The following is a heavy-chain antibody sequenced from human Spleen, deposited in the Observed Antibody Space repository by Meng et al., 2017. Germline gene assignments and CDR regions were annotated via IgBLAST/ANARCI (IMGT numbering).Heavy chain of an antibody. CDR2: IYSSGST. CDR1: VGSISLSS. D-gene: IGHD5/OR15-5a*01. Sequence: QVPLPRPGTRLGMPSNDPPLTRSVSVGSISLSSWSWIRQPAGEGLEWIGRIYSSGSTNYNPSLKSRLTMSVDTSKNQFSMSLKSVTAADTAVYYCARSVNWFDPWGQGTLVTVSS. CDR3: ARSVNWFDP. J-gene: IGHJ5*02. V-gene: IGHV4-4*07.